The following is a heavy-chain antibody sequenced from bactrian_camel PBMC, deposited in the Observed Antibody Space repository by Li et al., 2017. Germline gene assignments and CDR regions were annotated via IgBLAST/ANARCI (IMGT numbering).Heavy chain of an antibody. D-gene: IGHD7*01. CDR3: CGNCGLCRDANWPPY. CDR2: LFTGSGRT. V-gene: IGHV3S40*01. J-gene: IGHJ4*01. Sequence: VQLVESGGGSVQAGGSLRLSCVASGDTSSNYCVAWFRQPPGKEREGVAALFTGSGRTAYADSVKGRFTISRDMSKNTIDLQMSSLKPEDTAMYYCCGNCGLCRDANWPPYWGRGTQVTV. CDR1: GDTSSNYC.